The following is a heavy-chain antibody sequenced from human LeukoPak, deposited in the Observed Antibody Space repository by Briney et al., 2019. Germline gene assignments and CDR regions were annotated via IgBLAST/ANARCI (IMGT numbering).Heavy chain of an antibody. Sequence: GGSLRLSWAASGFTFSSYAINWVRQAPGKGLEWVSPIICIGTSTYHGDSVKGRFTISRDNSKNTLCLQMNGLRAEDTAIYYCAKGIYGVVITYFFDCWGQGTLVTVSS. CDR2: IICIGTST. D-gene: IGHD3-3*01. V-gene: IGHV3-23*01. J-gene: IGHJ4*02. CDR3: AKGIYGVVITYFFDC. CDR1: GFTFSSYA.